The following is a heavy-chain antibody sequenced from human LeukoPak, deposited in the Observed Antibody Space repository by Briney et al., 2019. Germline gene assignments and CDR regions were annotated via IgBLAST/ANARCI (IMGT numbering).Heavy chain of an antibody. CDR3: VLYCSSTSCEGLFDY. J-gene: IGHJ4*02. CDR1: GGPISSGGYY. V-gene: IGHV4-30-2*01. D-gene: IGHD2-2*01. CDR2: IYHSGST. Sequence: PSETLSLTCTVSGGPISSGGYYWSWIRQPPGKGLEWIGYIYHSGSTYYNPSLKSRVTISVDRSKNQFSLKLSSVTAADTAVYYCVLYCSSTSCEGLFDYWGQGTLVTVSS.